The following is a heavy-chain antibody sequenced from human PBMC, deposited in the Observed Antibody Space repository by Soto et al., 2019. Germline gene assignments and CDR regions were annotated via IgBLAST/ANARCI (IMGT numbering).Heavy chain of an antibody. CDR2: IYHSGST. CDR3: ARGLPGEAAAAFDP. CDR1: GGSISSSNW. D-gene: IGHD2-2*01. Sequence: QVQLQESGPGLVKPSGTLSLTCAVSGGSISSSNWWSWVRQPPGKGLEWIGEIYHSGSTNYNPSLQSRVTISVDKSKNQFSLKLSSVTAADTAVYYCARGLPGEAAAAFDPWGQGTLVTVSS. V-gene: IGHV4-4*02. J-gene: IGHJ5*02.